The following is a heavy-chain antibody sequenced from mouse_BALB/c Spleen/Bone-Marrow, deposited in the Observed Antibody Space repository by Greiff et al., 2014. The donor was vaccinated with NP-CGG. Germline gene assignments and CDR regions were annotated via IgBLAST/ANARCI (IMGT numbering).Heavy chain of an antibody. CDR1: GYTFTEYI. CDR3: ARHEDLDIRRRLGAMDY. J-gene: IGHJ4*01. Sequence: QVHVKQSGAELVKPGASVKLSCKASGYTFTEYIIHWIKQRSGQGLEWIGWFFPGSGSIKYNENFKDKATLTADKSSSTVYMELSRLTSEDSAVYFCARHEDLDIRRRLGAMDYWGQGTSVTVSS. V-gene: IGHV1-62-2*01. D-gene: IGHD2-12*01. CDR2: FFPGSGSI.